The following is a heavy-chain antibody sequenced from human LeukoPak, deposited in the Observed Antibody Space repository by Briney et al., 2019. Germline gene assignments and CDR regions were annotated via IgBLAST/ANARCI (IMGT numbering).Heavy chain of an antibody. CDR1: GFTFSNHG. CDR2: VSDSGSDT. D-gene: IGHD6-6*01. J-gene: IGHJ4*02. V-gene: IGHV3-23*01. CDR3: AKRVPYSSSSVYFDN. Sequence: PGGSLRLSCAASGFTFSNHGMSWVRQASGKGLEWVSAVSDSGSDTYYADSVKGRFTVSRDNSKSTLYLQMNSLRAEDTAVYYCAKRVPYSSSSVYFDNWGQGTLVTVSS.